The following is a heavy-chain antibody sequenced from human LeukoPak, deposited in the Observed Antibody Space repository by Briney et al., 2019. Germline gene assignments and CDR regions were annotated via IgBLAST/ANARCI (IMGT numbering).Heavy chain of an antibody. D-gene: IGHD2-8*01. J-gene: IGHJ5*02. CDR3: ARRGRRMVYAIKNWFDP. CDR2: IYTSGST. V-gene: IGHV4-4*07. Sequence: KPSETLSLTCTVSGGSISSYYWSWIRQPAGKGLEWIGRIYTSGSTNYNPSLKSRVTMSVDTSKNQFSLKLSSVTAADTAVYYCARRGRRMVYAIKNWFDPWGQGTLVTVSS. CDR1: GGSISSYY.